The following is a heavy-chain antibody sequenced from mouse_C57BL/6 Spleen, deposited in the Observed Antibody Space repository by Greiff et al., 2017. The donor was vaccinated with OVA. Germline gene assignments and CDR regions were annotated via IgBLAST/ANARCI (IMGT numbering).Heavy chain of an antibody. CDR1: GFTFTDYY. V-gene: IGHV7-3*01. D-gene: IGHD1-1*01. Sequence: DVKLVESGGGLVQPGGSLSLSCAASGFTFTDYYMSWVRQPPGKALEWLGFIRNKANGYTTEYSASVKGRFTISRDNSQSILYLQMNALRAEDSATYYCARYYGSSLFAYWGQGTLVTVSA. CDR2: IRNKANGYTT. J-gene: IGHJ3*01. CDR3: ARYYGSSLFAY.